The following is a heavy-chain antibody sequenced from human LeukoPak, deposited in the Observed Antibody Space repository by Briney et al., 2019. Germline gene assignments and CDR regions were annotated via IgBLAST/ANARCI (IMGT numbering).Heavy chain of an antibody. D-gene: IGHD3-10*01. CDR3: ARHALGVSPMDV. J-gene: IGHJ6*03. V-gene: IGHV4-4*09. Sequence: SETLSLTCTGSGGSISSYYWIWLRQPPGKGLEGIGYINTSGSTNYHPSLKSRVTISVDTSKNQYSLKLSSVTAAGTAVYYCARHALGVSPMDVWGKGTTVTVSS. CDR2: INTSGST. CDR1: GGSISSYY.